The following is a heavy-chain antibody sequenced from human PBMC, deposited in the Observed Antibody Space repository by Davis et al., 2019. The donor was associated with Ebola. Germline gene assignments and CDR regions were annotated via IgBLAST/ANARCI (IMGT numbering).Heavy chain of an antibody. CDR1: GFIFSEYE. J-gene: IGHJ4*02. D-gene: IGHD3-3*01. CDR2: VSHSEREK. Sequence: GESLKISCAVSGFIFSEYEINWVRQAPGKGLEWVAVVSHSEREKFYGDSVKGRFTISRDNSENTLYLQMNSLTADDTAVYYCARAVFHEVLDYWGQGTPVTVSS. CDR3: ARAVFHEVLDY. V-gene: IGHV3-30*04.